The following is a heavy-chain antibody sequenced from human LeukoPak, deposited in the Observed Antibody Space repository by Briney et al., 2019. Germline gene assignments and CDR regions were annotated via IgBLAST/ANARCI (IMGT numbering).Heavy chain of an antibody. CDR1: GFTFSIYA. CDR3: AKDGLTYGSGSYFDY. J-gene: IGHJ4*02. V-gene: IGHV3-30*04. CDR2: ISSDGSDK. D-gene: IGHD3-10*01. Sequence: GGSLRLSCAASGFTFSIYAMHWVRQAPGKGLGWVAVISSDGSDKYYADSVKGRFTISRDNSKNTLYLQMNSLRAEDTAVYYCAKDGLTYGSGSYFDYWGQGALVAVSS.